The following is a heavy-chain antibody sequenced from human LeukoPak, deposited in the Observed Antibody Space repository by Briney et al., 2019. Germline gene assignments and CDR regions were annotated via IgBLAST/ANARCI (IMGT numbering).Heavy chain of an antibody. J-gene: IGHJ3*02. CDR1: GGSISSYY. CDR3: ARSERIIMILGGAFDI. CDR2: IYNSGST. V-gene: IGHV4-59*08. Sequence: SETLSLTCTVSGGSISSYYWSWIRQPPGKGLEWIGYIYNSGSTNYNPSLKSRVTISLDTSKNQFSLKLSSVTAADTAVYYCARSERIIMILGGAFDIWGQGTVVTVSS. D-gene: IGHD3-22*01.